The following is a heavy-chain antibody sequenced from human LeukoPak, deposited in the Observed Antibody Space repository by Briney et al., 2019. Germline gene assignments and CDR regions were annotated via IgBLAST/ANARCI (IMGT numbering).Heavy chain of an antibody. Sequence: GGSLRLSCAASGFTFSSYGMHWVRQAPGKGLEWVSVIWYDGSNKYYADSVKGRFTISRDNSKNTLYLQMNSLRAEDTAVYYCAKDSPSNGPDYWGQGPLVTVSS. J-gene: IGHJ4*02. CDR3: AKDSPSNGPDY. CDR1: GFTFSSYG. CDR2: IWYDGSNK. V-gene: IGHV3-33*06. D-gene: IGHD2-8*01.